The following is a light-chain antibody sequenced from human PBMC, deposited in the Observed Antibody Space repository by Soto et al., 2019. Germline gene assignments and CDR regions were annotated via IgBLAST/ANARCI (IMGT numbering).Light chain of an antibody. Sequence: EIVMTQSPGTLSLPPGERATLSCRASQSVSSNYLAWYQQKPGQAPRLLIYDASKRATGIPGRFSGSGSGTDFTLTISSLQPEDFATYYCQQSYSTPLTFGGGTKVDIK. CDR2: DAS. CDR3: QQSYSTPLT. V-gene: IGKV3D-20*02. J-gene: IGKJ4*01. CDR1: QSVSSNY.